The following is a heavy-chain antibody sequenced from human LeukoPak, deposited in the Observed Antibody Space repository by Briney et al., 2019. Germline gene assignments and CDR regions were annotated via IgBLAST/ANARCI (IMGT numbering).Heavy chain of an antibody. Sequence: GGSLRLSCAASGFTFSSYAMSWVRQAPGKGLEWVSAISGSGGSTYYADSVKGRFTISRDNSKNTLYLQMSSLRAEDTAVYYCVNYYDSSGYSFWYWGQGTLVTVSS. CDR3: VNYYDSSGYSFWY. J-gene: IGHJ4*02. D-gene: IGHD3-22*01. CDR2: ISGSGGST. CDR1: GFTFSSYA. V-gene: IGHV3-23*01.